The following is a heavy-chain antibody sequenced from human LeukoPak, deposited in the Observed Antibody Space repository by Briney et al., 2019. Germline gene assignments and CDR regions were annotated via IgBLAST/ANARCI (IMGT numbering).Heavy chain of an antibody. CDR3: ARVPYSSSWPGFDP. V-gene: IGHV4-4*02. CDR1: GGSISSSNW. CDR2: IYHSGST. D-gene: IGHD6-13*01. Sequence: SGTLSLTCAVSGGSISSSNWWSWVRQPPGKRLEWIGEIYHSGSTNYNPSLKSRVTISVDKSKNQFSLKLSSVTAADTAVYYCARVPYSSSWPGFDPWGQGTLVTVSS. J-gene: IGHJ5*02.